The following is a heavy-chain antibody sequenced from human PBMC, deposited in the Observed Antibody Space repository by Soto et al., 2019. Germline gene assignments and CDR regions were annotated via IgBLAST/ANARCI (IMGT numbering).Heavy chain of an antibody. CDR1: GYTFTSYD. J-gene: IGHJ4*02. D-gene: IGHD2-15*01. Sequence: ASVKVSCKASGYTFTSYDINWVRQATGQGLEWMGWMNPNSGNTGYAQKFQGRVTMTRNTSISTAYMELSSLRSEDTAVYYCARILGYCSGGSCYGYFDYWGQGTLVTVSS. CDR2: MNPNSGNT. V-gene: IGHV1-8*01. CDR3: ARILGYCSGGSCYGYFDY.